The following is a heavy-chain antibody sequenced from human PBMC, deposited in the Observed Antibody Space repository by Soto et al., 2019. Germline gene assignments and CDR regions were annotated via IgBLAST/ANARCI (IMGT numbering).Heavy chain of an antibody. Sequence: SVKVSCKASGGFNNYAVSWVRQAPGQGLEWMGVTIPELGTSNYAQRLQGRVTITVDKATNTAYLNLTTLTSEGTAIYYCARTSITRINDGGQGTLVTVCS. D-gene: IGHD5-12*01. CDR3: ARTSITRIND. CDR1: GGFNNYA. V-gene: IGHV1-69*10. J-gene: IGHJ4*02. CDR2: TIPELGTS.